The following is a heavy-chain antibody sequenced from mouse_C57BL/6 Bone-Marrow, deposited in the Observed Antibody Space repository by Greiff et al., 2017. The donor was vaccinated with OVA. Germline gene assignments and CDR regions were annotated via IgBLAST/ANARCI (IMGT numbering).Heavy chain of an antibody. Sequence: EVKLMESGGGLVQPGGSMKLSCVASGFTFSNYWMTWVRQSPEKGLEWVAQIRLKSDNYATHYAESVKGRFTISRDDSKSSVYLQMNNLRAEDTGIYYCTYYSNAGFAYWGQGTLVTVAA. CDR2: IRLKSDNYAT. CDR3: TYYSNAGFAY. D-gene: IGHD2-5*01. V-gene: IGHV6-3*01. J-gene: IGHJ3*01. CDR1: GFTFSNYW.